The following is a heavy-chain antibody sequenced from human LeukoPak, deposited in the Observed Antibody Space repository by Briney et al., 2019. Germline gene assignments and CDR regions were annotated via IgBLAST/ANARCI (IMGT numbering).Heavy chain of an antibody. CDR3: TTGIRGD. CDR2: IASKTDGGAT. J-gene: IGHJ4*02. V-gene: IGHV3-15*07. CDR1: GLTFTNAW. D-gene: IGHD3-10*01. Sequence: GGSLRLSCSASGLTFTNAWMNWVRQAPGEGLDWVGRIASKTDGGATDYAAPVKGRFTISRDDSKNTLNLQMNSLKTEDTAVYYCTTGIRGDWGQGTLVTVSS.